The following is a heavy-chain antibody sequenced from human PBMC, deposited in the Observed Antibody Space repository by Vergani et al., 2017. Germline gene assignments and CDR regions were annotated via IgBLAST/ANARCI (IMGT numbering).Heavy chain of an antibody. CDR2: ITTNTGNP. J-gene: IGHJ2*01. CDR3: ARGGSYYDFWSGYYSWYFDL. Sequence: QVQLVQSGSELKKPGASVKVSCKASGYTFTSYAMNWVRQAPGQGLEWMGWITTNTGNPTYAQGFTGRFVFSLDTSVSTAYLQICSLKAEDTAVYYCARGGSYYDFWSGYYSWYFDLWGRGTLVTVSS. D-gene: IGHD3-3*01. CDR1: GYTFTSYA. V-gene: IGHV7-4-1*01.